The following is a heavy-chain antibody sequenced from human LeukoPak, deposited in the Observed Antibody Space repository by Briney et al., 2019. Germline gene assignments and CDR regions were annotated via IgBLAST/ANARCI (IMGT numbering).Heavy chain of an antibody. Sequence: GGSLRLSCAASGLTVSSNYMTWVRQAPGKGLEWVSIIYSGGSTYYADSVKGRFTISRDNSKNTLYLQMNSLRADDTAVYYCASVNIGTTTKTYWGQGTLVTVSS. CDR2: IYSGGST. D-gene: IGHD2/OR15-2a*01. V-gene: IGHV3-53*01. J-gene: IGHJ4*02. CDR1: GLTVSSNY. CDR3: ASVNIGTTTKTY.